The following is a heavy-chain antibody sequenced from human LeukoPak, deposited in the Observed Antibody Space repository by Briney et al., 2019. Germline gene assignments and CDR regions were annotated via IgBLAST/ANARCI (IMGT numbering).Heavy chain of an antibody. CDR1: GGSISSYY. Sequence: PSETLSLTCAVYGGSISSYYWSWIRQPPGKGLEWIGYIYYSGSTNYNPSLKSRVTISVDTSKNQFSLKLSSVTAADTAVYYCARVGWARYYGSGSYNFWFDPWGQGTLVTVSS. CDR3: ARVGWARYYGSGSYNFWFDP. D-gene: IGHD3-10*01. J-gene: IGHJ5*02. CDR2: IYYSGST. V-gene: IGHV4-59*01.